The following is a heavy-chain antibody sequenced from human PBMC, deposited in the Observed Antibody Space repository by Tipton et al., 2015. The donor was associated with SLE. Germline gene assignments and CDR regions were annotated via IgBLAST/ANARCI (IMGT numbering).Heavy chain of an antibody. D-gene: IGHD1-7*01. CDR1: GGSISTHY. Sequence: TLSLTCSVSGGSISTHYWSWIRQPPGKGLEWIGYIYFTGSTNYNPSLKSRVTISIDTSKSQFSLKLRSVTAADTAVYYCARDGWNYAGGAFDIWVQGTMVTVSS. CDR3: ARDGWNYAGGAFDI. CDR2: IYFTGST. V-gene: IGHV4-59*11. J-gene: IGHJ3*02.